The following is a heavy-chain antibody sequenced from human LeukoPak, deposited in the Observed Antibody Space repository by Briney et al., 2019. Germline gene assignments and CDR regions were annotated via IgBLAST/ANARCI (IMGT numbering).Heavy chain of an antibody. J-gene: IGHJ6*03. V-gene: IGHV4-38-2*02. CDR2: IYHSGST. Sequence: SETLSLTCIVSGYSISSGYYWVWIRQPPGKGLEWIGNIYHSGSTLYNPSLKSRVTISVDTSKNKFSLKLSSVTAADTAMYYCARDQPYMDVWGEGTTVTVSS. CDR1: GYSISSGYY. CDR3: ARDQPYMDV.